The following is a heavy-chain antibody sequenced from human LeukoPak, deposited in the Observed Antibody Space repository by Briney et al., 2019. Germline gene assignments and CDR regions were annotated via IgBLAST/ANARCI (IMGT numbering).Heavy chain of an antibody. V-gene: IGHV3-13*01. Sequence: GGSLRLPCAASGFTFSSYDMHWVRQATGKGLEWVSAIGTTGDTYYPGSVKGRFTISRENAKNSLYLQMNSLRAGDTAVYYCARLQGSGSPYWYFDLWGRGTLVTVSS. D-gene: IGHD3-10*01. CDR3: ARLQGSGSPYWYFDL. J-gene: IGHJ2*01. CDR1: GFTFSSYD. CDR2: IGTTGDT.